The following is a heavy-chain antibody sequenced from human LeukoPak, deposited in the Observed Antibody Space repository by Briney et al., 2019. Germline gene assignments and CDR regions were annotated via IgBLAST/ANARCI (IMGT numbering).Heavy chain of an antibody. V-gene: IGHV3-30-3*01. CDR3: ASTVTIFGVVSPIWDYYYYMDV. J-gene: IGHJ6*03. Sequence: PGGSLRLSCAASGFTFSSYAMHWVRQAPGKGLEWVAVISYDGSNKYYADSVKGRFTISRDNAKNSLYLQMNSLRAEDTAVYYCASTVTIFGVVSPIWDYYYYMDVWGKGTTVTVSS. CDR1: GFTFSSYA. D-gene: IGHD3-3*01. CDR2: ISYDGSNK.